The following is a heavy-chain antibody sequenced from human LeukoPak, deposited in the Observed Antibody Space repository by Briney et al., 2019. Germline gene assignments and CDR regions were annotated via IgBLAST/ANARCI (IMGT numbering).Heavy chain of an antibody. CDR2: IYYSGST. V-gene: IGHV4-39*01. D-gene: IGHD6-19*01. CDR3: ARPKTGYSSGWGGEYYFDY. Sequence: SETLSLTCAVSGGSISSSSYYWGWIRQPPGKGLEWIGSIYYSGSTYYNPSLKSRVTISVDTSKNQFSLKLSSVTAADTAVYYCARPKTGYSSGWGGEYYFDYWGQGTLVTVSS. CDR1: GGSISSSSYY. J-gene: IGHJ4*02.